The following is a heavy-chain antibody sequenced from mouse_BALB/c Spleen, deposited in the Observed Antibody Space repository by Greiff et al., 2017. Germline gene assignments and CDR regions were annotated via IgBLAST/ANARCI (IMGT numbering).Heavy chain of an antibody. CDR2: ISYSGST. Sequence: EVKLQQSGPGLVKPSQSLSLTCTVTGYSITSDYAWNWIRQFPGNKLEWMGYISYSGSTSYNPSLKSRISITRDTSKNQFFLQLNSVTTEDTATYYCARSFTTVVGDWYFDVWGAGTTVTVSS. V-gene: IGHV3-2*02. CDR1: GYSITSDYA. CDR3: ARSFTTVVGDWYFDV. D-gene: IGHD1-1*01. J-gene: IGHJ1*01.